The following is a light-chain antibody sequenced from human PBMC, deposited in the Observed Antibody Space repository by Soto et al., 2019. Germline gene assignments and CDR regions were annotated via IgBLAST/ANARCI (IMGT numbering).Light chain of an antibody. J-gene: IGLJ1*01. V-gene: IGLV2-23*01. Sequence: QSVLTQPASVSGSLGQSITISCTGTSSDVGSYNLVSWYQHHPGKAPKLLIFEGTKRPSGISNRFSGSKSGNTASLAISGLQAEDEAVYHCCSYAGFTPYVFGTGTKLNVL. CDR1: SSDVGSYNL. CDR2: EGT. CDR3: CSYAGFTPYV.